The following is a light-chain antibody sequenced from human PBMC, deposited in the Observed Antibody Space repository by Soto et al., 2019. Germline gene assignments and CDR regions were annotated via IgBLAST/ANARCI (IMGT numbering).Light chain of an antibody. V-gene: IGKV3-11*01. CDR1: QSVSTY. Sequence: EIALTQSPAILSLSPGERATLSCRASQSVSTYLAWYQQKPGQAPRLLIYDTFNRATGIPARFSGSGSGTDFTLIISSLEPEDLAVYYCVQRNDWPWTSGQGTKVEI. J-gene: IGKJ1*01. CDR2: DTF. CDR3: VQRNDWPWT.